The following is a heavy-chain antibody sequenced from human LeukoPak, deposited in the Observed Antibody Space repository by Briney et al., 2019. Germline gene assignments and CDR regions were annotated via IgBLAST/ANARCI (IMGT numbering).Heavy chain of an antibody. CDR2: INSDGSST. D-gene: IGHD3-3*01. J-gene: IGHJ4*02. CDR3: ARGDYDFWPDY. CDR1: GFTFSSYW. Sequence: GGSLRLSCAASGFTFSSYWMHWVRQAPGKGLVWDSRINSDGSSTSYADSVKGRFTISRDNAKNTLYLQMNSLRAEDTAVYYCARGDYDFWPDYWGQGTLVTVSS. V-gene: IGHV3-74*01.